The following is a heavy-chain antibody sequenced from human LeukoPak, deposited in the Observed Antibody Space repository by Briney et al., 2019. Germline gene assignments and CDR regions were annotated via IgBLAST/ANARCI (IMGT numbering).Heavy chain of an antibody. D-gene: IGHD5-18*01. J-gene: IGHJ5*02. CDR1: GGTFSSYA. Sequence: ASVKVSCKASGGTFSSYAISWVRQAPGQGLGWMGGIIPIFGTANYAQKFQGRVTITADESTSTAYMELSSLRSEDTAVYYCASSGYSYGHNWFDPWGQGTLVTVSS. V-gene: IGHV1-69*01. CDR3: ASSGYSYGHNWFDP. CDR2: IIPIFGTA.